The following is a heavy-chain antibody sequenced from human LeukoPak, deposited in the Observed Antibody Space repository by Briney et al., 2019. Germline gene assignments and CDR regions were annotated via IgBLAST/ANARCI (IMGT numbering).Heavy chain of an antibody. J-gene: IGHJ4*02. V-gene: IGHV3-30*02. D-gene: IGHD3-10*01. CDR2: IRYDANKE. CDR1: GFTFDVHG. CDR3: ARDLDYYGSGSYYNFDY. Sequence: GGSLRLSCAASGFTFDVHGMHCVRQPPGKGLEWVAFIRYDANKEYYADSVKGRFTISRDNSKNTQYLQMNSLRAEDTAVYYCARDLDYYGSGSYYNFDYWGQGTLVTVSS.